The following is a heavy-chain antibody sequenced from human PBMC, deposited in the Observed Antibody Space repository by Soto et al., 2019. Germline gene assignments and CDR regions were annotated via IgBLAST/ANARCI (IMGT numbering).Heavy chain of an antibody. Sequence: SETLSLTCAVYGGSFSGYYWSWIRQPPGKGLEWIGSIYYSGSTYYNPSLKSRVTISVDTSKNQFSLKLSSVTAADTAVYYCASSTYYDFWSGYKYYYYMDVWGKGTTVTVSS. CDR1: GGSFSGYY. V-gene: IGHV4-34*01. J-gene: IGHJ6*03. CDR2: IYYSGST. CDR3: ASSTYYDFWSGYKYYYYMDV. D-gene: IGHD3-3*01.